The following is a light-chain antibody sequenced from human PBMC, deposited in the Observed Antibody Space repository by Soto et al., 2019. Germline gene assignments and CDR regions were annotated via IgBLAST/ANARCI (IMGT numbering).Light chain of an antibody. CDR3: SSYISSSLQV. CDR2: EVS. J-gene: IGLJ2*01. Sequence: QSVLTQPASVSGSPGQSITISCTGTSSDVGGYNYVSWYQQHPGKAPKLMIYEVSNRPSGVSNRFSGSKSGNTASLTISGLQAEDEADYYCSSYISSSLQVFGGGTKLTVL. CDR1: SSDVGGYNY. V-gene: IGLV2-14*01.